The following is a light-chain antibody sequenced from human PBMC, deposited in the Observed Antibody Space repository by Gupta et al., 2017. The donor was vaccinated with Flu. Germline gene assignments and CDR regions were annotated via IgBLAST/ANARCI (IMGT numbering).Light chain of an antibody. J-gene: IGKJ2*01. CDR2: GAS. CDR1: QSVSSAY. Sequence: SPDTLSLSPGERATLSCRASQSVSSAYLAWYQQKPGQAPRLLLYGASSLATGIPDRFSGSGSGTDFTLTISGLEPEDFAVYYCHHYGSSRTFGQGTKLEIK. V-gene: IGKV3-20*01. CDR3: HHYGSSRT.